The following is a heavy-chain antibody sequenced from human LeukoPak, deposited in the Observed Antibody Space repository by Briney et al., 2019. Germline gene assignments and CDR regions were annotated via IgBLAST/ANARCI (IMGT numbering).Heavy chain of an antibody. CDR1: GFTFSSYA. CDR3: ARASLDNNWFDP. J-gene: IGHJ5*02. V-gene: IGHV3-30-3*01. CDR2: ISYDGSNK. Sequence: QPGRSLRLSCAASGFTFSSYAMHWVRQAPGKGLEWVAAISYDGSNKYYADSVKGRFTISRDNSKNTLYLQMNSLRAEDTAVYYCARASLDNNWFDPWGQGTPVTVSS. D-gene: IGHD5-24*01.